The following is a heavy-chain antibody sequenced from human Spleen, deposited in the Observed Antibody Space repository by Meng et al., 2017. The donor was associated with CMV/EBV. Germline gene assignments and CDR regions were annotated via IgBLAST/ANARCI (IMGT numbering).Heavy chain of an antibody. V-gene: IGHV3-21*01. CDR3: ARAEEQQGEFDY. CDR2: ISSSSSYI. Sequence: GGSLRLSCAASGFTVSSNEMSWVRQAPGKGLEWVSSISSSSSYIYYADSVKGRFTISRDNAKNSLYLQMNSLRAEDTAVYYCARAEEQQGEFDYWGQGTLVTVSS. D-gene: IGHD6-13*01. J-gene: IGHJ4*02. CDR1: GFTVSSNE.